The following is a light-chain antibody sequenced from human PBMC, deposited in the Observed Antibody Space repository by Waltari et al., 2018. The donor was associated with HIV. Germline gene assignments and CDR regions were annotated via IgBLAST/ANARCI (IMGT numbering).Light chain of an antibody. V-gene: IGKV3-20*01. CDR1: QGVSRHY. CDR3: QQYGSSPPWT. Sequence: DIVLTQSPGTLSLSPGERATLSCRASQGVSRHYLAWYQQKPGQAPRLLTYGASSRAPGIPDRFSGSGSGTDFNLTISRLEPEDFAVYYCQQYGSSPPWTFGQGTKVEIK. CDR2: GAS. J-gene: IGKJ1*01.